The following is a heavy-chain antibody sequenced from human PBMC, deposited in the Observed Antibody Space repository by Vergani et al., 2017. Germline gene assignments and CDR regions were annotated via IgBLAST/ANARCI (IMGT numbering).Heavy chain of an antibody. CDR2: IYYSGST. J-gene: IGHJ6*04. Sequence: QVQLQESGPGLVKPSQTLSLTCTVSGGSISSGDYYWGWIRQPPGKGLEWIGSIYYSGSTYYNPSLKSRVTISVDTSKNQFSLKLSSVTAADTAVYYCEIGAPPSTTVTMDVWGKGTTVTVSS. CDR3: EIGAPPSTTVTMDV. D-gene: IGHD4-17*01. V-gene: IGHV4-39*07. CDR1: GGSISSGDYY.